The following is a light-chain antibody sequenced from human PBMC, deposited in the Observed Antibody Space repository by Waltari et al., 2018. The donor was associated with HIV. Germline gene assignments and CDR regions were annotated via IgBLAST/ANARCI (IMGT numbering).Light chain of an antibody. V-gene: IGKV3-15*01. CDR2: DAS. CDR1: QSVSTN. J-gene: IGKJ1*01. Sequence: EIVITQSPATLSVSPGGRATLSCRASQSVSTNLAWYQQKPGQAPRLLIGDASSRATGVPARFSCSASGTEFTLTISNLQSEDFAVYYCQQYQNWPPWTFGQGTKVEIK. CDR3: QQYQNWPPWT.